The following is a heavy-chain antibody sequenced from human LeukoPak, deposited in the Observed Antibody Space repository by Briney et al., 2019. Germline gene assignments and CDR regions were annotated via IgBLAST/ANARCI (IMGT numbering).Heavy chain of an antibody. J-gene: IGHJ4*02. CDR2: ISSSSSI. V-gene: IGHV3-48*04. CDR1: GFTFSSYS. D-gene: IGHD1-26*01. CDR3: ARDDVGYFDY. Sequence: PGGSLRLSCAVSGFTFSSYSMNWVRQAPGKGLEWVSYISSSSSIYHADSVKGRFTISRDNAKNSVYLQMNSLRAEDTAVYYCARDDVGYFDYWGRGTLVTVSS.